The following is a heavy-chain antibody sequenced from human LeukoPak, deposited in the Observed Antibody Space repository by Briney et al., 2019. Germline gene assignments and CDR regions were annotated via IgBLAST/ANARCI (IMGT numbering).Heavy chain of an antibody. CDR2: ISSNGGST. CDR3: ARGDIAAAAPRCAFDI. D-gene: IGHD6-13*01. J-gene: IGHJ3*02. V-gene: IGHV3-64*01. Sequence: GGSLRLSCAASGFTFSSYAMHWVRQAPGKGLEYVSAISSNGGSTYYANSVKGRFTISRDNSKNTLYPQMGSLRAEDMAVYYCARGDIAAAAPRCAFDIWGQGTMVTVSS. CDR1: GFTFSSYA.